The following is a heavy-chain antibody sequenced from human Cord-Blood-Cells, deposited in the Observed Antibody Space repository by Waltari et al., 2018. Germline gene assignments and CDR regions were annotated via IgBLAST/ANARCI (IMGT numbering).Heavy chain of an antibody. V-gene: IGHV3-7*01. CDR1: GFPFSSYW. Sequence: EVQLVESGGGLVQPGGSLRLSCAASGFPFSSYWMSWFRQATGKGLEWVANIKQDGSEKYYVDSVKGRFTISRDNAKNSLYLQMNSLRAEDTAVYYCARDLYSSSWLFDYWGQGTLVTVSS. CDR2: IKQDGSEK. D-gene: IGHD6-13*01. J-gene: IGHJ4*02. CDR3: ARDLYSSSWLFDY.